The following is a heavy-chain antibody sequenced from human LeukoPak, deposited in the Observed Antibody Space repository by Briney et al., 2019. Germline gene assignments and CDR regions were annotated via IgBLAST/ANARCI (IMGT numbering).Heavy chain of an antibody. Sequence: SETLSLSCTVSGGSISSYYWTWIRQRPGKGLECLGFIYYSGATKYNPSLESRVNISLDTSNNQFSLRLNSVTAADTAVYYCARRVAVPGSYYFDYWSQGTLVTVSS. CDR2: IYYSGAT. D-gene: IGHD2-15*01. J-gene: IGHJ4*02. V-gene: IGHV4-59*08. CDR1: GGSISSYY. CDR3: ARRVAVPGSYYFDY.